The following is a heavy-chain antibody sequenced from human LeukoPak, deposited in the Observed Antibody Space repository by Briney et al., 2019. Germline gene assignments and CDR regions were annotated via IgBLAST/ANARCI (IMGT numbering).Heavy chain of an antibody. V-gene: IGHV1-2*02. CDR1: GYTFTGYY. CDR3: AREVDYAFDY. J-gene: IGHJ4*02. Sequence: ASVKVSCKASGYTFTGYYMHWVRQDPGQGLEWMGRINPNSGVTNYAQKFQGRVTMTRDTSISTAYMELSRLRSDGTAVYYCAREVDYAFDYWGQGTLVTVSS. CDR2: INPNSGVT. D-gene: IGHD3-16*01.